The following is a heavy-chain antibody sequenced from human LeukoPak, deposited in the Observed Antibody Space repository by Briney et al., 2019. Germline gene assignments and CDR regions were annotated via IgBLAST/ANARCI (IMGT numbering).Heavy chain of an antibody. Sequence: SVKVSCKASGGTFSSYAISWVRQAPGQGLEWMGGIIPIFGTANYAQKFQGRVTITTDESTSTAYMELSSLRSEDTAVYYCARDSFDYGYAFDIWGQGTMVTVSS. CDR1: GGTFSSYA. CDR3: ARDSFDYGYAFDI. D-gene: IGHD4-17*01. J-gene: IGHJ3*02. V-gene: IGHV1-69*05. CDR2: IIPIFGTA.